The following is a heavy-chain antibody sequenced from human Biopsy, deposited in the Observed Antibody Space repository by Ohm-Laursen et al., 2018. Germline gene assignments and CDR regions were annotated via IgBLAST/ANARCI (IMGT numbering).Heavy chain of an antibody. Sequence: SETLSLTCGVSGYSVTSDYYWGWIRQPPGKGLEWIGNIYYDGITYYNPSLKSRVAMSVDTSKNQFSLRLTSVTAADTAVYYCARVAGGYAYYYGMDVWGQGTTVTVSS. CDR3: ARVAGGYAYYYGMDV. V-gene: IGHV4-38-2*01. D-gene: IGHD5-12*01. J-gene: IGHJ6*02. CDR1: GYSVTSDYY. CDR2: IYYDGIT.